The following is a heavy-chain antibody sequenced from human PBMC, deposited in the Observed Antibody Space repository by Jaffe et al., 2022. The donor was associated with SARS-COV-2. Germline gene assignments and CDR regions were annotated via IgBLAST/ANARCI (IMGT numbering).Heavy chain of an antibody. V-gene: IGHV4-39*01. CDR1: GGSISSSSYY. Sequence: QLQLQESGPGLVKPSETLSLTCTVSGGSISSSSYYWGWIRQPPGKGLEWVGHILYSGITDYNPSLKSRASLSVDTSKNQFSLRLSSVTAADTAIYYCARHARGVAAVDYWSQGTLVTVSS. CDR2: ILYSGIT. J-gene: IGHJ4*02. CDR3: ARHARGVAAVDY. D-gene: IGHD6-13*01.